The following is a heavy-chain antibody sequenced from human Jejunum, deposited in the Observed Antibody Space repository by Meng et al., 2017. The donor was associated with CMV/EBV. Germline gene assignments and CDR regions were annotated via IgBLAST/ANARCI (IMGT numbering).Heavy chain of an antibody. Sequence: QHKESGEDMWHLSETRSPTRTLVVHSRNKNICMCVRHPAGGGEWLIGLIPNCGTTHYDPYLKSRVTMAADTSKSQHSLKLNSMSAADTAMYYCAGSRPGGVACDFWGQGTLVTVSS. CDR1: VHSRNKNI. CDR3: AGSRPGGVACDF. D-gene: IGHD3-16*01. J-gene: IGHJ4*02. V-gene: IGHV4-4*07. CDR2: IPNCGTT.